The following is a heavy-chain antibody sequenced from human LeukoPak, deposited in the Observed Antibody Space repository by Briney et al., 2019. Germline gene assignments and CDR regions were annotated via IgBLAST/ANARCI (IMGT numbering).Heavy chain of an antibody. D-gene: IGHD6-19*01. CDR2: IIPIFGTA. V-gene: IGHV1-69*01. CDR1: GGTFSSYA. Sequence: SVKVSCKASGGTFSSYAISWVRQAPGQGLEWMGGIIPIFGTANYAQKFQGRVTITADESTSTAYMVLSSLRSEDTAVYYCASNDGVDSSGVHQYGVYGMDVWGQGTTVTVSS. J-gene: IGHJ6*02. CDR3: ASNDGVDSSGVHQYGVYGMDV.